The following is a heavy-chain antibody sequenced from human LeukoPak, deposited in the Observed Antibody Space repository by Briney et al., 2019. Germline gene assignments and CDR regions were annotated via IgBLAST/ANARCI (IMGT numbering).Heavy chain of an antibody. CDR1: GYSFTGYY. Sequence: ASVKVSCKASGYSFTGYYMHWVRQAPGQGLEWMGWINPNSGGTNYAQKFQGRVTMTRDTSISTAYMEVSILRSDDTAVYYCARAEGSGSPYYFDSWGQGTLVTVSS. V-gene: IGHV1-2*02. CDR3: ARAEGSGSPYYFDS. CDR2: INPNSGGT. D-gene: IGHD3-10*01. J-gene: IGHJ4*02.